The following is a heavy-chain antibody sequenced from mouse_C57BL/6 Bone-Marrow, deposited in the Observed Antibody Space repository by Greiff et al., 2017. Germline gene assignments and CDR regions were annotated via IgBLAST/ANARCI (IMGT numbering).Heavy chain of an antibody. CDR2: IWTGGGT. Sequence: VKLMESGPGLVAPSQSLSITCTVSGFSLTSYAISWVRQPPGKGLEWLGVIWTGGGTNYNSALKSRLSISKDNAKSQVFLKLNSLQTDDTARYYCAGGSTMGTTWGQGTLVTVSA. D-gene: IGHD2-1*01. J-gene: IGHJ3*01. V-gene: IGHV2-9-1*01. CDR3: AGGSTMGTT. CDR1: GFSLTSYA.